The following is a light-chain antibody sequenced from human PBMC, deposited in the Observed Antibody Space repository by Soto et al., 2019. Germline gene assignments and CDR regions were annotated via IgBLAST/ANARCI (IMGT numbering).Light chain of an antibody. Sequence: DIVLTQSPGTLSLSPGERATLSCRTSQNIRTYLAWYQQKPGQAPRLLIYSASSRATGIPGRFSGSGSETDFTLTISRLEPEDSAVYYCQQCFSAPQTFGQGTKLEIK. J-gene: IGKJ2*01. CDR3: QQCFSAPQT. CDR1: QNIRTY. CDR2: SAS. V-gene: IGKV3-20*01.